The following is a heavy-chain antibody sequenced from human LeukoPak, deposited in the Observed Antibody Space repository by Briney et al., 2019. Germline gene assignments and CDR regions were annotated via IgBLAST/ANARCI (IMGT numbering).Heavy chain of an antibody. CDR3: ARDSSVIVGARIDY. CDR1: GFTFSIYS. Sequence: VQPGGSLRLSCAASGFTFSIYSMNWVRQAPGKGLEWVSYISSSSNTIYYADSVKGRFTISRDNAKNSVYLQMSSLRAEDTAVYYCARDSSVIVGARIDYWGQGTLVTVSS. J-gene: IGHJ4*02. V-gene: IGHV3-48*01. D-gene: IGHD1-26*01. CDR2: ISSSSNTI.